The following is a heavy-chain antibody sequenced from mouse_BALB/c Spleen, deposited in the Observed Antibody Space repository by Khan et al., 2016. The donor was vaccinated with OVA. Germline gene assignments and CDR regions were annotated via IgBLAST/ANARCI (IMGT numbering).Heavy chain of an antibody. D-gene: IGHD2-2*01. Sequence: EVQLQQSGAELVKPGASVKLSCTASGFNIKATYMHWVKQRPEQGLEWIGRIDPANGNTKYDPKFQGKATITADTYSNTAYLQLSSLTSADTAVYSCASGGYDGWGQGTLVTVSA. CDR1: GFNIKATY. CDR3: ASGGYDG. J-gene: IGHJ3*01. CDR2: IDPANGNT. V-gene: IGHV14-3*02.